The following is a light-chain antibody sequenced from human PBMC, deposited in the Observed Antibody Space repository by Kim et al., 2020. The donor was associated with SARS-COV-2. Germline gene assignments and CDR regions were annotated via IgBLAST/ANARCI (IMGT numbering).Light chain of an antibody. CDR1: KSISSW. V-gene: IGKV1-5*03. CDR2: EAS. J-gene: IGKJ1*01. CDR3: QQYNESPWT. Sequence: ASVGDRVTITCRASKSISSWVAWYQQRPGKAPKVLIYEASNLEKGVPSRFSGSKSGTEFTLTIYSLQPDDSALYYCQQYNESPWTFGQGTKVDIK.